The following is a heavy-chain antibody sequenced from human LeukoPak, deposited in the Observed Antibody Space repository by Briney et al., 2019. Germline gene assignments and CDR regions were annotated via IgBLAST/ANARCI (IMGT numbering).Heavy chain of an antibody. CDR1: GFTFSSYA. CDR2: ISGSVGST. CDR3: AILPGYSSGWYEVNY. Sequence: GGSLRLSCAASGFTFSSYAMRWVRQAPGKGLEWVSGISGSVGSTYYADSVKGRFTISRDNSRNTLYLQMNSPRAEDTAVYYCAILPGYSSGWYEVNYWGQGTLVTVSS. D-gene: IGHD6-13*01. J-gene: IGHJ4*02. V-gene: IGHV3-23*01.